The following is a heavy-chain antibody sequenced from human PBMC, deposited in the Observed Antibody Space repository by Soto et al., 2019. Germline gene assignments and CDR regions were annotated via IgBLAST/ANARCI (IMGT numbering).Heavy chain of an antibody. D-gene: IGHD5-18*01. CDR1: GGSVSSGSYY. J-gene: IGHJ4*02. CDR2: IYYSGST. V-gene: IGHV4-61*01. CDR3: ARVGYDSYGFFVADY. Sequence: PSETRSLTFTVSGGSVSSGSYYWSWIRQPPGKGLEWIGYIYYSGSTNYNPSLKSRVTISVDTSKNQFSLKLSSVTAADTAVYYCARVGYDSYGFFVADYWGQGTLVTVSS.